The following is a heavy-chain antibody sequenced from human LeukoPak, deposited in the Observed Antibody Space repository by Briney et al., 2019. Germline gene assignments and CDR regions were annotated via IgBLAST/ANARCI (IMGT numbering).Heavy chain of an antibody. D-gene: IGHD2-2*01. J-gene: IGHJ4*02. CDR2: ISWNSGSI. CDR3: AKDRGSGYCSSTSCFNYFDY. V-gene: IGHV3-9*01. Sequence: GGSLRLSCAASGFTFDDYAMHWVRQAPGKGLEWVSGISWNSGSIGYADSVKGRFTISRDNAKNSLYLQMNSLRAEDTALYYCAKDRGSGYCSSTSCFNYFDYWGQGTLVTVSS. CDR1: GFTFDDYA.